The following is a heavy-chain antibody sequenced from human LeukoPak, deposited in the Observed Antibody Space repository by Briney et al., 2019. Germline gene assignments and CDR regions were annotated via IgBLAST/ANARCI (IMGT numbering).Heavy chain of an antibody. CDR1: GGSISSYY. Sequence: SETLSLTCTVSGGSISSYYWNWIWQPPGKGLEWIGYIYYSGSTNYNPSLKSRVTISVDTSKNQFSLKLSSVTAADTAVYYCARQGGYSSSPDYWGQGTLVTVSS. D-gene: IGHD6-13*01. CDR3: ARQGGYSSSPDY. V-gene: IGHV4-59*08. J-gene: IGHJ4*02. CDR2: IYYSGST.